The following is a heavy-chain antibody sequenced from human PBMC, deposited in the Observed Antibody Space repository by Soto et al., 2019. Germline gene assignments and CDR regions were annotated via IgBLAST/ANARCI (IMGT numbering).Heavy chain of an antibody. J-gene: IGHJ5*02. CDR1: GFIFSNYW. CDR2: IKQDGSEK. CDR3: ARGGTIREWLTDH. Sequence: EVQLVESGGGLVQPGGSLRLSCVASGFIFSNYWMHWVRQTPDKGLEWVANIKQDGSEKYYVDSVNGRFTISRDNAKNSLFLQMNTLRAEDTAVYYCARGGTIREWLTDHWGQGTLVTVSS. V-gene: IGHV3-7*04. D-gene: IGHD5-12*01.